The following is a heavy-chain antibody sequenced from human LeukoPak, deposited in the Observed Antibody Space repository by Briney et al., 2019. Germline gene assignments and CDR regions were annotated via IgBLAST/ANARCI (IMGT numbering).Heavy chain of an antibody. CDR2: ISGGGGST. D-gene: IGHD6-13*01. Sequence: GGSLRLSCAASGFTFSSYAMTWVRQAPGKGLEWVSAISGGGGSTYYADSVKGRFTISRDNSKNTLYLQMNNLRAEDTALYYCAKEIKFREAAGDYFDYWGQGTLVTVSS. V-gene: IGHV3-23*01. CDR1: GFTFSSYA. J-gene: IGHJ4*02. CDR3: AKEIKFREAAGDYFDY.